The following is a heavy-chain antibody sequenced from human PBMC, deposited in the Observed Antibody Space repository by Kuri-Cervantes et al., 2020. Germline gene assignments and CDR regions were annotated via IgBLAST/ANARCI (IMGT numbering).Heavy chain of an antibody. CDR2: ISGSGGST. J-gene: IGHJ4*02. CDR1: GFTFSSYA. D-gene: IGHD5-24*01. V-gene: IGHV3-23*01. Sequence: GGSLRLSCAASGFTFSSYAMSWVRQAPGKGLEWVSAISGSGGSTYYADSVKGRFTISRDNSKNTLYLQMNSLRAEDTAVYYCARDDGYNYSYFDYWGQGTLVTVSS. CDR3: ARDDGYNYSYFDY.